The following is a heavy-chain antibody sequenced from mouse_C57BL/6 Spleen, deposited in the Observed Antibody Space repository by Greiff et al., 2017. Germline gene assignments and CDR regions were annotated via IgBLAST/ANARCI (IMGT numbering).Heavy chain of an antibody. CDR1: GYTFTSYW. Sequence: QVQLQQPGAELVMPGASVKLSCKASGYTFTSYWMHWVKQRPGQGLEWIGEIDPSDSYTNYNQKFKGKSTLTVDKSSSTAYMQLSSLTSEDSAVYYCARWEPLFAYWGQGTLVTVSA. CDR3: ARWEPLFAY. D-gene: IGHD4-1*01. CDR2: IDPSDSYT. V-gene: IGHV1-69*01. J-gene: IGHJ3*01.